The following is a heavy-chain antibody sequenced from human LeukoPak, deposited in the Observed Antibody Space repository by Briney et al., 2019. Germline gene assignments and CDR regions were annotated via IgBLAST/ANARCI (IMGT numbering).Heavy chain of an antibody. CDR2: ISSSSNYI. CDR3: ARTRYCSSSSCHIAFDI. D-gene: IGHD2-15*01. V-gene: IGHV3-21*01. Sequence: GGSLRLSCAASGFTFSSYSMNWVRQAPGKGLEWVSSISSSSNYIDYADSVKGRFPISRDTARNSFYLQMNSLRAEDTAVYYCARTRYCSSSSCHIAFDIWGQGTVVTVSS. J-gene: IGHJ3*02. CDR1: GFTFSSYS.